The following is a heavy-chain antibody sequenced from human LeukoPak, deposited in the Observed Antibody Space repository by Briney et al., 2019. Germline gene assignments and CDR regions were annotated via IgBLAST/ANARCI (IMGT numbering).Heavy chain of an antibody. CDR2: ISGSGGST. CDR3: AKDATSCGGSCYSLYYYGMDV. J-gene: IGHJ6*02. V-gene: IGHV3-23*01. CDR1: GFTFSSYA. D-gene: IGHD2-15*01. Sequence: PGGSLRLSCAASGFTFSSYAMSWVRQAPGKGLEWVSAISGSGGSTYYADSVKGRFTIFRDNSKNTLYLQMNSLRAEDTAVYYCAKDATSCGGSCYSLYYYGMDVWGQGTTVTVSS.